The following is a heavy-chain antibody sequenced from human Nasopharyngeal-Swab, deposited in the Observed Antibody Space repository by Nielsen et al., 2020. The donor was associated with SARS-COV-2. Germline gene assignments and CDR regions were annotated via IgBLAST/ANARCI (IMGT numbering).Heavy chain of an antibody. J-gene: IGHJ3*02. CDR1: GFTFSSYW. D-gene: IGHD3-22*01. CDR3: ARDSYYYDSSGMGPCAFDI. V-gene: IGHV3-74*01. CDR2: INSDGSST. Sequence: GGSLRLSCAASGFTFSSYWMHWVRQAPGKGLVWVSRINSDGSSTSYADSVKGRFTISRDNAKNSLYLQMNSLRAEDTAVYYCARDSYYYDSSGMGPCAFDIWGQGTMVTVSS.